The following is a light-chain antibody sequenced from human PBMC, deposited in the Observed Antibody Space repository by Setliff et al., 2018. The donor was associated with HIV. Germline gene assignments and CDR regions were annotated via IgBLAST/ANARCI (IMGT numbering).Light chain of an antibody. CDR1: NNDIGDYNY. J-gene: IGLJ1*01. CDR3: SSWTGSSTLM. CDR2: DVT. V-gene: IGLV2-14*03. Sequence: SVLTQPASVSGSPGQSITISCTGSNNDIGDYNYVSWYQQHPVNTPKLIIYDVTNRPSGVSDRFSASKSGNTASLTISGLQADDEADYYCSSWTGSSTLMFGTGTKGTVL.